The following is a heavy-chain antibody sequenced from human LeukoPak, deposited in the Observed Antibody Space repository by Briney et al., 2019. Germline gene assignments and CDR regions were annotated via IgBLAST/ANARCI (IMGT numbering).Heavy chain of an antibody. CDR1: GFTFSSYS. D-gene: IGHD3-10*01. J-gene: IGHJ3*02. CDR2: ISSSSSYI. V-gene: IGHV3-21*04. Sequence: GGSLRLSCAASGFTFSSYSMNWVRQAPGKGLEWVSSISSSSSYIYYADSVKGRFTISRDNAKNSLYLQMNSLRAEDTAVYYCAKMGSITTKSRAFDIWGQGTMVTVSS. CDR3: AKMGSITTKSRAFDI.